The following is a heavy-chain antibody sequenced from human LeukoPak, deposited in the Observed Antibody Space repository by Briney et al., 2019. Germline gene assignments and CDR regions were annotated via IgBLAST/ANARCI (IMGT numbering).Heavy chain of an antibody. J-gene: IGHJ4*02. CDR3: ARDRPLYYYDSSGYDY. CDR2: INGDGDTT. Sequence: PGGSLRLSCAASGFTFTRYWMHWVRQAPGKGLLWVSRINGDGDTTNHADSVKGRFTISRDNAKNSLYLQMNSLRDEDTAVYYCARDRPLYYYDSSGYDYWGQGTLVTVSS. CDR1: GFTFTRYW. V-gene: IGHV3-74*01. D-gene: IGHD3-22*01.